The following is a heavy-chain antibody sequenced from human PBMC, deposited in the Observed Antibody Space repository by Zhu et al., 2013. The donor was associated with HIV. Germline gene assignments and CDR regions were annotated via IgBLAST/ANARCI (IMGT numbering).Heavy chain of an antibody. D-gene: IGHD3-10*01. CDR1: GHTFSSYG. V-gene: IGHV1-46*01. CDR3: AGETTNTFYYDY. J-gene: IGHJ4*02. Sequence: QVQLVQSGAEVKKPGASVKVSCKASGHTFSSYGISWVRQAPGQGLEWMGTISPTGDSTTFAQKFQGRVTMTRDTSTSTVYMELSSLRSEDTAVYYCAGETTNTFYYDYWGQGTLVTVSS. CDR2: ISPTGDST.